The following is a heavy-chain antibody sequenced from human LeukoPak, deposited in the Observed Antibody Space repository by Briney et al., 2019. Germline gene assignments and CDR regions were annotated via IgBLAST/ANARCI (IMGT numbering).Heavy chain of an antibody. CDR3: ARDWTYYDFWSGYSGTNWFDP. V-gene: IGHV3-48*01. D-gene: IGHD3-3*01. CDR1: GFTFSSYS. Sequence: GGSLRLSCAASGFTFSSYSMNWVRQAPGKGLEWVSYISSSSTIYYADSVKGRFTISRDNAKNSLYLQMNSLRAEDTAVYYCARDWTYYDFWSGYSGTNWFDPWGQGTLVTVSS. CDR2: ISSSSTI. J-gene: IGHJ5*02.